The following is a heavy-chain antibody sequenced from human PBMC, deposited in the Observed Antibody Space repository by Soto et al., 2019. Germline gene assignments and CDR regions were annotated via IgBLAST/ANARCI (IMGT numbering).Heavy chain of an antibody. CDR3: ARARQWLGHFDY. CDR2: IYSGGST. CDR1: GFTVSSNY. J-gene: IGHJ4*02. D-gene: IGHD6-19*01. V-gene: IGHV3-53*01. Sequence: GGSLRLSCAASGFTVSSNYMSWVRQAPGKGLEWVSVIYSGGSTYYADSVKGRFTISRDNSKNTLYLQMNSLRAEDTAVYYCARARQWLGHFDYWGQGTLVTVSS.